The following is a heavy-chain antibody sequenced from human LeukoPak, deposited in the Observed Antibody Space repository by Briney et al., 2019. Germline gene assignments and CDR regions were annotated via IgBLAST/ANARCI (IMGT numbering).Heavy chain of an antibody. CDR1: GDSVSVSPAV. CDR2: AYYRSKWYI. Sequence: SQTLSLTCALSGDSVSVSPAVLNWIRQSPSRGLEWLGRAYYRSKWYIDYAVSVNGRITITPDTSKNQFSLQLNSVTPEDTAVYYCARGAVRGGTNFDYWGQGTLVTVSS. CDR3: ARGAVRGGTNFDY. D-gene: IGHD3-10*01. V-gene: IGHV6-1*01. J-gene: IGHJ4*02.